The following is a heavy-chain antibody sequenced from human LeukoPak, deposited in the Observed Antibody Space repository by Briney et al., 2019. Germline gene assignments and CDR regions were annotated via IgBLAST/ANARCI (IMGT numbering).Heavy chain of an antibody. V-gene: IGHV3-23*01. Sequence: PGGSLRLSCAASGFTFSSYAMSWIRQAPGKGLEWVSAISGSGGSTYYADSVKGRFTISRDNSKNTLYLQMNSLRAEDTAVYYCAKDLIGGDYEGYWGQGTLVTVSS. CDR2: ISGSGGST. CDR1: GFTFSSYA. J-gene: IGHJ4*02. CDR3: AKDLIGGDYEGY. D-gene: IGHD4-17*01.